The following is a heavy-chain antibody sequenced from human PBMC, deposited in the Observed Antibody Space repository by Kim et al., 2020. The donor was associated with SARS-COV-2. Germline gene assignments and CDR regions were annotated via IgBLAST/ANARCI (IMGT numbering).Heavy chain of an antibody. CDR2: IYSGGST. J-gene: IGHJ6*02. CDR1: GFTVSSNY. D-gene: IGHD7-27*01. CDR3: ASSGNWGNYYYYGMDV. V-gene: IGHV3-66*01. Sequence: GGSLRLSCAASGFTVSSNYMSWVRQAPGKGLEWVSVIYSGGSTYYADSVKGRFTISRDNSKNTLYLQMNSLRAEDTAVYYCASSGNWGNYYYYGMDVWGQGTTVTVSS.